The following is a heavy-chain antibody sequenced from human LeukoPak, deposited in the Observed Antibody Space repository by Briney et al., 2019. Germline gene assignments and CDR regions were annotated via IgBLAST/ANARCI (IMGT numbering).Heavy chain of an antibody. CDR2: INHSGST. V-gene: IGHV4-34*01. D-gene: IGHD3-10*01. CDR1: GGSFSGYY. CDR3: ARSIPQLLWFGELQNWFDP. J-gene: IGHJ5*02. Sequence: SETLSLTCAAYGGSFSGYYWSWIRQPPGKGLEWIGEINHSGSTNYNPSLKSRVTISVDTSKNQFSLKLSSVTAADTAVYYCARSIPQLLWFGELQNWFDPWGQGTLVTVSS.